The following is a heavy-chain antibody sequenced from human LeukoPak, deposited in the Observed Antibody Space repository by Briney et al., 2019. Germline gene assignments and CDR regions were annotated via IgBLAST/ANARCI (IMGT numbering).Heavy chain of an antibody. V-gene: IGHV3-21*01. Sequence: GGSLRLSCAPSGFTLSSHDMNWVRQAPGGGLEWVSSIYSRRTFIYYADSVKGRFTISRDKAKNSLYLHMSRLRAEDSAVFWCGRNYIAYDPLDYWGQGTLVTVSS. CDR3: GRNYIAYDPLDY. D-gene: IGHD3-3*01. CDR1: GFTLSSHD. CDR2: IYSRRTFI. J-gene: IGHJ4*02.